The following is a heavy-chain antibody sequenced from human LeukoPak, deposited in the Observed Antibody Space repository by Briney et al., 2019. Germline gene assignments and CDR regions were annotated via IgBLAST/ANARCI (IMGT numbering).Heavy chain of an antibody. CDR2: LYSDGNT. Sequence: GGSLRLSCAASGFTVITNDMTWVRQAPGKGLEWVSVLYSDGNTKYADSVQGRFTISRDNSKNTLYLEMNSLSPDDTAVYYCARGVEPLAANTLAYWGQGTLVTASS. V-gene: IGHV3-53*01. J-gene: IGHJ4*02. D-gene: IGHD1-14*01. CDR1: GFTVITND. CDR3: ARGVEPLAANTLAY.